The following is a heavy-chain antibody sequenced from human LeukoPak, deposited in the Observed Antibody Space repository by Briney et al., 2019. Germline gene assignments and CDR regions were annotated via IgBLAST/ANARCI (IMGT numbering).Heavy chain of an antibody. J-gene: IGHJ4*02. CDR3: ARVSVGRYYFDN. V-gene: IGHV3-48*01. CDR2: IGSSSSTI. CDR1: GFTFSSSG. D-gene: IGHD3-3*02. Sequence: GGSLRLSCAASGFTFSSSGMNWVRQAPGKGLEWVSYIGSSSSTIYYADSVKGRFTISRDNAKNSLYLQMNSLRAEDTAVYYCARVSVGRYYFDNWGQGTPVTVS.